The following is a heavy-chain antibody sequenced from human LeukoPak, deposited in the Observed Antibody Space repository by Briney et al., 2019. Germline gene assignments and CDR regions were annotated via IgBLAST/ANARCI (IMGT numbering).Heavy chain of an antibody. CDR3: AKGYVYCSGGSCYPFGAFDI. V-gene: IGHV3-23*01. CDR2: ISGRGDST. CDR1: GFTFSTYA. J-gene: IGHJ3*02. D-gene: IGHD2-15*01. Sequence: PGGSLRLSCAASGFTFSTYAMSWVRQAPGKGLEWVSGISGRGDSTYYADSVKGRFTVSRDNSKNTLYLQMNSLRAEDTAVYYCAKGYVYCSGGSCYPFGAFDIWGQGTMVTVSS.